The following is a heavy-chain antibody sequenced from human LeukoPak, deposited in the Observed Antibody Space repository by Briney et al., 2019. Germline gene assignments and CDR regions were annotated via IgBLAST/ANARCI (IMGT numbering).Heavy chain of an antibody. J-gene: IGHJ4*02. D-gene: IGHD3-10*01. CDR3: ARVRSGYYFDY. Sequence: GGSLRLSCAASGFIFRSYSMIWVRQAPGKGLEWISYISGGSGTINYADSVKGRFTVARDNAKNSLYLQMNSLRDEDTAVYSCARVRSGYYFDYWGQGTLVTVSS. CDR2: ISGGSGTI. CDR1: GFIFRSYS. V-gene: IGHV3-48*02.